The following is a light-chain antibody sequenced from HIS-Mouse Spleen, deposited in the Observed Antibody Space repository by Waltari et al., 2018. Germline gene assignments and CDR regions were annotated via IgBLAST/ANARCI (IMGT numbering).Light chain of an antibody. V-gene: IGKV1-9*01. CDR1: QGISSY. CDR2: AAS. Sequence: DIQLTQSPSFLSASVGDRVTIPCRASQGISSYLAWYQQKPGKAPKLLIYAASTLQSGVPSRFSGSGSGTEFTLTISSLQPEDFATYYCQQLNSYPPTFGGGTKVEIK. CDR3: QQLNSYPPT. J-gene: IGKJ4*01.